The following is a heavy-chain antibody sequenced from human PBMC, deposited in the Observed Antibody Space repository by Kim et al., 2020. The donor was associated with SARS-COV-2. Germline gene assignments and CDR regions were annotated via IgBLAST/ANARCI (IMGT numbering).Heavy chain of an antibody. CDR2: IYYSGST. Sequence: SETLSLTCTVSGGSISSYYWSWIRQPPGKGLEWIGYIYYSGSTNYNPSLKSRVTISVDTSKNQFSLKLSSVTAADTAVYYCARRYTYYYDSSGYSARNWYFDLWGRGTLVTVSS. D-gene: IGHD3-22*01. J-gene: IGHJ2*01. CDR1: GGSISSYY. CDR3: ARRYTYYYDSSGYSARNWYFDL. V-gene: IGHV4-59*01.